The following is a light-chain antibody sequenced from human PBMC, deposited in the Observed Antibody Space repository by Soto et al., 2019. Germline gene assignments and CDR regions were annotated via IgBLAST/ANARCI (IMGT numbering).Light chain of an antibody. CDR2: GAS. Sequence: EIVLTQSPGTLSLSPEERATLSCRASQSLSGSYLAWYQHKPGQAPRLLIYGASSRATGIPDRFSGSGSGTDFTLTISRLEPEDFAVYYCHHYGSSPPRTFGQGTQLETK. CDR1: QSLSGSY. V-gene: IGKV3-20*01. J-gene: IGKJ2*01. CDR3: HHYGSSPPRT.